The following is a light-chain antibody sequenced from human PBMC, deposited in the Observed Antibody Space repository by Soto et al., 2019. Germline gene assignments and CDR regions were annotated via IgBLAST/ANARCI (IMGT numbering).Light chain of an antibody. V-gene: IGKV3-15*01. CDR1: QSVSSN. CDR3: QQSNNWPKT. Sequence: ETVMTQSPATLYVSPGERVTLSCRASQSVSSNLAWYQQKPGQAPRLLVYGASTRATGIPARFSGSGSGTEFTLTISSLQSEDFAVYYCQQSNNWPKTFGQGTKVEIK. CDR2: GAS. J-gene: IGKJ1*01.